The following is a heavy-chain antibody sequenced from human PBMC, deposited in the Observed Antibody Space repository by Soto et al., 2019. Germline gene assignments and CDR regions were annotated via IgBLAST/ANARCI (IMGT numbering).Heavy chain of an antibody. CDR3: ARGHDSSGYYSIPRRYYYGMDV. D-gene: IGHD3-22*01. CDR1: GGSFSGYY. CDR2: INHSGST. J-gene: IGHJ6*02. V-gene: IGHV4-34*01. Sequence: QVQLQQWGAGLLKPSETLSLTCAVYGGSFSGYYWSWIRQPPGKGLEWIGEINHSGSTNYNPSLKSRVTISVDTSKNQFSLKLSSVTAADTAVYYCARGHDSSGYYSIPRRYYYGMDVWGQGTTVTVSS.